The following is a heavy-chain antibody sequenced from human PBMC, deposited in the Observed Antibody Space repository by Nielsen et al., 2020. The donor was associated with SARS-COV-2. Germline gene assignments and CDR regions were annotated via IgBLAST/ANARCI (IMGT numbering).Heavy chain of an antibody. J-gene: IGHJ6*02. D-gene: IGHD1-26*01. Sequence: GESLKISCAASGFTFSSYGMHWVRQAPGKGLEWVAVISYDGSNKYYADSVKGRFTISRDNSKNTLYLQMNSLRAEDTAVYYCAKVSGSYTRYYYYGMDVWGQGTMVTVSS. CDR3: AKVSGSYTRYYYYGMDV. V-gene: IGHV3-30*18. CDR2: ISYDGSNK. CDR1: GFTFSSYG.